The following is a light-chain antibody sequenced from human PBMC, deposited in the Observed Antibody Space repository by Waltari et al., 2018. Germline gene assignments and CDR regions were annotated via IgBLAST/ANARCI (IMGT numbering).Light chain of an antibody. CDR3: QNHERLPAT. CDR1: QSISKY. J-gene: IGKJ1*01. Sequence: VLTQSPGTLSLYPGETATLSCRASQSISKYLVGYQQRPGHAPRLLIYAASTRATGVPYRFSGSGYGTDFTHTISRLEPEDFAVYYCQNHERLPATFGQGTKVEIK. V-gene: IGKV3-20*01. CDR2: AAS.